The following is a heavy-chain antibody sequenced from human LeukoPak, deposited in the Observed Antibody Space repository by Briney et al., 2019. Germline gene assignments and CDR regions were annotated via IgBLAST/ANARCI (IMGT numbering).Heavy chain of an antibody. CDR3: ARGGSYYPFDY. D-gene: IGHD1-26*01. J-gene: IGHJ4*02. CDR1: GFTFSSYW. V-gene: IGHV3-66*02. Sequence: GGSLRLSCAASGFTFSSYWMSWVRQAPGKGLEWVSVIYSGGSTYYADSVKGRFTISRDNSKNTLYLQMNSLRAEDTAVYYCARGGSYYPFDYWGQGTLVTVSS. CDR2: IYSGGST.